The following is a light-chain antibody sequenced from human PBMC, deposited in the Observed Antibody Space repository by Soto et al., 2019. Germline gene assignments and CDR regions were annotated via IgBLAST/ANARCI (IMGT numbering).Light chain of an antibody. Sequence: QSALTQPPSASGSPGQSVAISCTGTSSDVAGYNYVSWYQQHPGKAPTLMIYEVNKRPSGVPDRFSGSKSGNTASLTVSGLQAEDEADYYCSSYAGSSNVFGTGTKLTVL. V-gene: IGLV2-8*01. CDR1: SSDVAGYNY. CDR2: EVN. J-gene: IGLJ1*01. CDR3: SSYAGSSNV.